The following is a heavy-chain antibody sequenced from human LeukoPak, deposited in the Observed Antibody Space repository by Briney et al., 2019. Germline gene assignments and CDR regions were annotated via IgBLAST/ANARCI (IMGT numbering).Heavy chain of an antibody. J-gene: IGHJ5*02. Sequence: GGSLRLSCAASGFTFSSLAMSWVRQAPGKGLEWVSAISGCGGSTYYADSVKGRFTISRDNSKNTLYLQMNSLRAEDTAVYYCAKDLGIVVVPAGSPGATFDPWGQGTLVTVSS. CDR3: AKDLGIVVVPAGSPGATFDP. D-gene: IGHD2-2*01. V-gene: IGHV3-23*01. CDR1: GFTFSSLA. CDR2: ISGCGGST.